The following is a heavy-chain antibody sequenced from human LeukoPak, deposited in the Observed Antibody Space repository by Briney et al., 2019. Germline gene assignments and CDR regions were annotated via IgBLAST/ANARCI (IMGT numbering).Heavy chain of an antibody. CDR2: ISSDGSDA. D-gene: IGHD1-1*01. CDR3: ARPRDNVLDY. Sequence: GGSLRLSCAASGFIFSRYWMYWVRQVPGKGLVWVSRISSDGSDASYADSVEGRFAISRDSARNTLYLQMNSLRAEDTAVYYCARPRDNVLDYWGQGTLVTVSS. J-gene: IGHJ4*02. V-gene: IGHV3-74*01. CDR1: GFIFSRYW.